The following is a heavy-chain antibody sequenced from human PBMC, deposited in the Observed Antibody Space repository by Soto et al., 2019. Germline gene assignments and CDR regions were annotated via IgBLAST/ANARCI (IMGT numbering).Heavy chain of an antibody. V-gene: IGHV1-69*12. CDR1: GGTFRNYA. CDR2: IIPIFGSA. Sequence: QVQLAQSGAEVKRPGSSVTVSCKASGGTFRNYAITWVRQAPGQGLEWMGGIIPIFGSANYAQKFQDRVTIRADQSTSTAYMELSSLRSEDAAVYYCARSRLTIVGGVISGGRWSGLHMDVWGQGTTVTVSS. D-gene: IGHD3-3*01. CDR3: ARSRLTIVGGVISGGRWSGLHMDV. J-gene: IGHJ6*02.